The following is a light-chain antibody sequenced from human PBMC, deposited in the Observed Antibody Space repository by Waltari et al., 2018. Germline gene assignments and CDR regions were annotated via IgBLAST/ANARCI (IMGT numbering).Light chain of an antibody. CDR3: SQYNDWPYT. V-gene: IGKV3-15*01. CDR1: QSFTRK. CDR2: GVS. Sequence: EIVMTQSPATLSVSPGDRATLSCRASQSFTRKLSWSQQKPGQVPRLLIYGVSTRATGIPARFSGSGSGTEFTLTISSLQSEDSAVYYCSQYNDWPYTFGQGTKLELQ. J-gene: IGKJ2*01.